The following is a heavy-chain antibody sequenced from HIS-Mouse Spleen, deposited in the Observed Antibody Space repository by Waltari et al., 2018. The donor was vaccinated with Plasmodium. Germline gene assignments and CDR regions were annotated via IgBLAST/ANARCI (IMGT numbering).Heavy chain of an antibody. V-gene: IGHV4-39*07. D-gene: IGHD6-6*01. CDR2: IYYSGST. CDR1: GGPTSSSSYY. Sequence: QLQLQESGPGLVKPSETLSPTCTVPGGPTSSSSYYWGWIRQPPGKGLEWIGSIYYSGSTYYNPSLKSRVTISVDTSKNQFSLKLSSVTAADTAVYYCARDPLNHSSGNWFDPWGQGTLVTVSS. CDR3: ARDPLNHSSGNWFDP. J-gene: IGHJ5*02.